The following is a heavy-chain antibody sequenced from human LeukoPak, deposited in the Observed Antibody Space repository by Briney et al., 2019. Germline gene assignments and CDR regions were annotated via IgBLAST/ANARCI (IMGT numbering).Heavy chain of an antibody. Sequence: PGGSLRLSCAASGFTFSSYGMSWVRQAPGKGLEWVSAISGSGGSTYYADSVKGRFTISRDNSKNTLYLQMNSLRAEDTAVYYCAKGGMERTKHYYYMDVWGKGTTVTISS. D-gene: IGHD1-1*01. J-gene: IGHJ6*03. V-gene: IGHV3-23*01. CDR2: ISGSGGST. CDR1: GFTFSSYG. CDR3: AKGGMERTKHYYYMDV.